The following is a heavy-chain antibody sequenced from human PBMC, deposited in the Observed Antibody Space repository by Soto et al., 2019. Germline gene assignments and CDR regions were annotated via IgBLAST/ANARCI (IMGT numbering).Heavy chain of an antibody. CDR2: ISGDGDST. Sequence: EVQLLESGGGLVQPGGSLRLSCAASGLTFSNYAMNWVRQAPGKGLEWVSSISGDGDSTNYADSVKGRFTISRDNSKNSLFLQMTSMRGEDTAVFFCAKDRLGTSPSGGADGEFDCWGQGTLVTVSS. V-gene: IGHV3-23*01. J-gene: IGHJ4*02. CDR3: AKDRLGTSPSGGADGEFDC. D-gene: IGHD6-19*01. CDR1: GLTFSNYA.